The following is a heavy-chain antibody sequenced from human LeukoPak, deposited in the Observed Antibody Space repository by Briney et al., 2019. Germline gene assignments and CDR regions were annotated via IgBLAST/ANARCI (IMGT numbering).Heavy chain of an antibody. D-gene: IGHD2-21*02. CDR1: GFTFSSYG. J-gene: IGHJ1*01. V-gene: IGHV3-21*01. Sequence: GGSLRLSCAASGFTFSSYGMHWVRQAPGKGLEWVASISSSNGYVYYADTVKGRFTSFRDNAKNSLYLQMNSLRAEDTAVYYCARDKTYCGGDCYSAEYFQHWGQGTLVTVSS. CDR3: ARDKTYCGGDCYSAEYFQH. CDR2: ISSSNGYV.